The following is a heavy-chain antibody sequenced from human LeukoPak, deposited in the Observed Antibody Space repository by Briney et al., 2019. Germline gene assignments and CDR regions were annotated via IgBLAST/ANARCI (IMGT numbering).Heavy chain of an antibody. CDR3: AREVQITFGGVIADDY. J-gene: IGHJ4*02. Sequence: PSETLSLTCAVSGDSVSSIHWWGWVRQPPGRGLEWIGEIYHSGSTNYSPSLKSRVTISIDTSKNQFSLKLTSVTAADTAVYYCAREVQITFGGVIADDYWGQGTLVTVSS. D-gene: IGHD3-16*02. CDR2: IYHSGST. V-gene: IGHV4-4*02. CDR1: GDSVSSIHW.